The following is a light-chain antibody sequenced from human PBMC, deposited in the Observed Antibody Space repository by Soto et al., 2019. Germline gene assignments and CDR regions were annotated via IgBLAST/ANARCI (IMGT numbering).Light chain of an antibody. CDR2: GAS. Sequence: EIVLTQSPGTLSLSPGERATLSCRASQSVRSSYFAWYQQKPGQAPRLLIFGASTGAPGIPDRFSGSESGTDFTNTIRKLEPEDCGLFYCQQYGKSPLTFGGGTKGDIK. CDR1: QSVRSSY. CDR3: QQYGKSPLT. V-gene: IGKV3-20*01. J-gene: IGKJ4*01.